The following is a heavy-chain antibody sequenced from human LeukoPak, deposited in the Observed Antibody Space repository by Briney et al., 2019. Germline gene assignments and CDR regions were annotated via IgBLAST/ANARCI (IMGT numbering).Heavy chain of an antibody. D-gene: IGHD2-8*01. J-gene: IGHJ4*02. CDR2: IIPIFGIA. V-gene: IGHV1-69*01. CDR1: GGSFSSYA. Sequence: SVKVSCKASGGSFSSYAISWVRQAPGQGLEWMGGIIPIFGIANYAQKFQGRVTITADESTSTAYMELSSLRSEDTAVYYCARLGYCPNGVCSAPIFDYWSQGTLVTVSS. CDR3: ARLGYCPNGVCSAPIFDY.